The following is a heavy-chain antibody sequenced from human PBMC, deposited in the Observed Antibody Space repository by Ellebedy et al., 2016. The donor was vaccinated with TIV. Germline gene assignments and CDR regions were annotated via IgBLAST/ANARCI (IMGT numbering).Heavy chain of an antibody. J-gene: IGHJ4*02. V-gene: IGHV3-30*03. D-gene: IGHD6-13*01. Sequence: PGGSLRLSCAASGFTFSNNAMHWVRQAPGKGLEWVALISYDGSVTFYADSVKGRFTISRDTSKNTLYLQMNGLRTEDTAVYYCVGYGSSWYQYFFNYWGQGTLVIVSS. CDR1: GFTFSNNA. CDR3: VGYGSSWYQYFFNY. CDR2: ISYDGSVT.